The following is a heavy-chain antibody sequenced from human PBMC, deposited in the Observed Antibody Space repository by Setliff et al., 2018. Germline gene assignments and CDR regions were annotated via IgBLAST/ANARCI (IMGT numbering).Heavy chain of an antibody. D-gene: IGHD3-3*02. V-gene: IGHV1-69*05. J-gene: IGHJ6*04. CDR2: TIPIFGTT. CDR1: GGTFSSYG. Sequence: SEKVSCKASGGTFSSYGISWVRQAPGQGLEWMGGTIPIFGTTDYAQKFQGRVTIITDESTSTAFMQLSSLRSEDTAVYYCARDGLGAFSLRSMDVWGKGTTVTVSS. CDR3: ARDGLGAFSLRSMDV.